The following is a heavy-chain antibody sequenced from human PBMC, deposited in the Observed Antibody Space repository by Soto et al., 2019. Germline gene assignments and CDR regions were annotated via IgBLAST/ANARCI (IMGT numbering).Heavy chain of an antibody. D-gene: IGHD3-10*01. CDR2: IYWDDDK. V-gene: IGHV2-5*02. J-gene: IGHJ5*02. CDR1: GFSLSTSGVG. Sequence: QITLKESGPTLVKPTQTLTLTCTFSGFSLSTSGVGVGWIRQPPGKALEWLALIYWDDDKRYSPSLKSRLTITKDTSKNQVVLTMTTMDPVDTATYYCALTYYGSGSYYHVRWFDPWGQGTLVTVSS. CDR3: ALTYYGSGSYYHVRWFDP.